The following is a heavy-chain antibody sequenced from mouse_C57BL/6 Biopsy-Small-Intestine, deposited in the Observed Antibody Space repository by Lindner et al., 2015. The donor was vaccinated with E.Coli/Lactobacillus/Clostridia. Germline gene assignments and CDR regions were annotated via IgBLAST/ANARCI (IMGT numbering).Heavy chain of an antibody. Sequence: VQLQESGAELARPGASVKLSCKASGYTFTSYGISWVKQRTGQGLEWIGEIYPRSGNTYYNEKFKGKATLTADKSSSTAYMELRSLTSEDSAVYFCASGTVYAMDYWGQGTSVTVSS. D-gene: IGHD1-1*01. J-gene: IGHJ4*01. CDR1: GYTFTSYG. CDR3: ASGTVYAMDY. CDR2: IYPRSGNT. V-gene: IGHV1-81*01.